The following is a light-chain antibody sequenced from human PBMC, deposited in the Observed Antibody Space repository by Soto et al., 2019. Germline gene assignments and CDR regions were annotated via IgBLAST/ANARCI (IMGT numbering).Light chain of an antibody. CDR3: QQFDSSPIT. J-gene: IGKJ4*01. Sequence: EVVLTQSPGTLSLSPGERATLSCRASQSISSSYLAWYQQKPGQAPRLLIYAASTRATGIPDRFSGSGSGTDFTLTISRLEPEDFAVYYCQQFDSSPITFGGGNKAEIK. CDR1: QSISSSY. CDR2: AAS. V-gene: IGKV3-20*01.